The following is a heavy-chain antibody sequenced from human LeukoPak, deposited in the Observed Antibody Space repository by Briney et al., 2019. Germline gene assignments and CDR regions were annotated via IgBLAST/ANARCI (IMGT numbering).Heavy chain of an antibody. CDR2: INPSSGGT. D-gene: IGHD3-22*01. V-gene: IGHV1-2*02. CDR3: ARAGVWDYSDSSGYHNAAFDI. CDR1: GYTFTDYY. J-gene: IGHJ3*02. Sequence: ASVKVSCKASGYTFTDYYMHWVRQALGQGLEWMGWINPSSGGTNYAQKFQGRVTVTRDTSISTAYMDLSRLRSDDTAVYYCARAGVWDYSDSSGYHNAAFDIWGQGTMVTVSS.